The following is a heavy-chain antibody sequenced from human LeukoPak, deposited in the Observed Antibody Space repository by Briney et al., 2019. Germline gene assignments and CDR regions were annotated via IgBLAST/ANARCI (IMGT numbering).Heavy chain of an antibody. J-gene: IGHJ3*02. CDR3: ARDRAQYYYDSSGYYSGDAFDI. D-gene: IGHD3-22*01. V-gene: IGHV5-51*01. Sequence: GESLKISCKGSGYSFTSYWIGWVRRMPGKGLEWMGIVYPGDSDTRYSPSFQGQVTISADKSISTAYLQWSSLKASDTAMYYCARDRAQYYYDSSGYYSGDAFDIWGQGTMVTVSS. CDR2: VYPGDSDT. CDR1: GYSFTSYW.